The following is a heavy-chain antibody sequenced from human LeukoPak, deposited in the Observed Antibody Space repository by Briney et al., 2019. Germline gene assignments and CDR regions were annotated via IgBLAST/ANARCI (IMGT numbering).Heavy chain of an antibody. Sequence: PSETLSLTCAVYGGSFSGYYWSWIRQPPGKGLEWIGEINHSGSTNYNPSLKSRVTISVDTSKNQFSLKLSSVTAADTAVYYCARGTNIVVVPADEQDEKYYFDYWGQGTLVTVSS. V-gene: IGHV4-34*01. J-gene: IGHJ4*02. CDR1: GGSFSGYY. CDR2: INHSGST. D-gene: IGHD2-2*01. CDR3: ARGTNIVVVPADEQDEKYYFDY.